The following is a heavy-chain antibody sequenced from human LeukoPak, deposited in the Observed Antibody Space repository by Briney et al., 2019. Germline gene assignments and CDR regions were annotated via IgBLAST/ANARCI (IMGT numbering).Heavy chain of an antibody. CDR3: ARGDGYSPADY. Sequence: ASVKVSCKASGYTFTNYAMNWMRQAPGQGLEWMGWINTNTGNPTYAQGFTGRFVFSLDTSVSTAYLQINSLKAYDTAVYYCARGDGYSPADYWGQETLVTVSS. V-gene: IGHV7-4-1*02. J-gene: IGHJ4*02. D-gene: IGHD5-24*01. CDR1: GYTFTNYA. CDR2: INTNTGNP.